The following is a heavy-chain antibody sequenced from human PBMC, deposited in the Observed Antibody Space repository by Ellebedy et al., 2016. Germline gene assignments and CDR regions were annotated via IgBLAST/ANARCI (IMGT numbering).Heavy chain of an antibody. D-gene: IGHD6-19*01. J-gene: IGHJ4*02. V-gene: IGHV3-21*01. CDR2: ISSSSSYI. Sequence: GGSLRLSCAASGFTFDDYGMSWVRQAPGKGLEWVSSISSSSSYIYYADSVKGRFTISRDNSKNTLYLQMNSLRAEDTAVYYCAKEKGYSSGWGRYYFDYWGQGTPVTVSS. CDR3: AKEKGYSSGWGRYYFDY. CDR1: GFTFDDYG.